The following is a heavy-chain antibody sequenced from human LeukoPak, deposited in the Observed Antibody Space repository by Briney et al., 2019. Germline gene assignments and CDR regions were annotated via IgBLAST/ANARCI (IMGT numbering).Heavy chain of an antibody. CDR1: GDSISGYY. V-gene: IGHV4-59*01. D-gene: IGHD6-13*01. J-gene: IGHJ6*02. CDR3: VRDSRYGSGWFEDGLDF. Sequence: SETLSLTCSISGDSISGYYWSWIRQTPGKGLEWIGYIFHSGSSNYNPSLQGRVTISIDTSKNQFSLKVNSVTAADTAVYYCVRDSRYGSGWFEDGLDFWGQGTTVTVSS. CDR2: IFHSGSS.